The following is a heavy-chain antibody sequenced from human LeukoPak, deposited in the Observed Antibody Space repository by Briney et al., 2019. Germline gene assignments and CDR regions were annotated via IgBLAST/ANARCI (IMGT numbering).Heavy chain of an antibody. J-gene: IGHJ5*02. V-gene: IGHV3-23*01. CDR2: ISGSGENT. CDR1: GFTFSNAW. D-gene: IGHD2-21*02. CDR3: AKWRLGGGDCLYH. Sequence: GGSLRLSCADSGFTFSNAWMSWVRQAPGKGLEWVSGISGSGENTYYADSVMGRFTISRDNSKNTLYLQMNSLRAEDTAVYYCAKWRLGGGDCLYHWGQGTLVTVSS.